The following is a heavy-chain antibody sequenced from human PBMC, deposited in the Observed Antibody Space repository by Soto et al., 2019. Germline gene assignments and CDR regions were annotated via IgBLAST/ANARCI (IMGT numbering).Heavy chain of an antibody. CDR2: IYYSGST. V-gene: IGHV4-39*01. J-gene: IGHJ1*01. CDR1: GGSISSSSYY. D-gene: IGHD3-10*01. Sequence: QLQLQESGPGLVKPSETLSLTCTVSGGSISSSSYYWGWIRQPPGKGLEWIGSIYYSGSTYYNPSLKSRVTIAVDTSKNQFSLKLSSVTAADTAVYYCARILWFGELSYFQHWGQGTLVTVSS. CDR3: ARILWFGELSYFQH.